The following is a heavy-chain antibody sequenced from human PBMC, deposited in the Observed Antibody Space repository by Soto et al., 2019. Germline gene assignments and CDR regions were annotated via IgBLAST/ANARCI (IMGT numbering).Heavy chain of an antibody. CDR1: GFSLSFYG. Sequence: QVQLVESGGGVVQAGRSLRLSCAASGFSLSFYGMHWVRQAPGKGLEWVAVTSSDGSNKYYADSVKGRLTISRDNSKDTLYLQVNSLRPEDTAVYYCAKGPLGSGSYSTRLDLWGQGTLVTVSS. CDR2: TSSDGSNK. D-gene: IGHD3-10*01. V-gene: IGHV3-30*18. J-gene: IGHJ5*02. CDR3: AKGPLGSGSYSTRLDL.